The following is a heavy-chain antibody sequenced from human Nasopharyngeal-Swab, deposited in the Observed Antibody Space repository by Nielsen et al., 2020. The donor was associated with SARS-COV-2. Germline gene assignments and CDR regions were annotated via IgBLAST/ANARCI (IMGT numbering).Heavy chain of an antibody. Sequence: ASVKVSCKASGYNFTGYYMHWVRQAPGQGLEWMGRINPNSGGTKYAQKFQGRVTMTRDTSISTAYMELSRLRSDDTAVYYCAREPRYSYGLFDPWGQGTLVTVSS. D-gene: IGHD5-18*01. J-gene: IGHJ5*02. CDR2: INPNSGGT. CDR1: GYNFTGYY. V-gene: IGHV1-2*06. CDR3: AREPRYSYGLFDP.